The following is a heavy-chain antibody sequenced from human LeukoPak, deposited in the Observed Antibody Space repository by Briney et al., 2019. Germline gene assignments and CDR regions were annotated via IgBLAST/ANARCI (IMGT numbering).Heavy chain of an antibody. CDR2: IYHSGST. J-gene: IGHJ4*02. V-gene: IGHV4-38-2*02. CDR1: GYSISSGYY. D-gene: IGHD6-19*01. CDR3: ARVGGSGAGY. Sequence: SETLSLTCTVSGYSISSGYYWGWIRQPPGKGLEWIGSIYHSGSTYYNPSLKSRVTTSVDTSKNQFSLKLSSVTATDTAVYYCARVGGSGAGYWGQGTLVTVSS.